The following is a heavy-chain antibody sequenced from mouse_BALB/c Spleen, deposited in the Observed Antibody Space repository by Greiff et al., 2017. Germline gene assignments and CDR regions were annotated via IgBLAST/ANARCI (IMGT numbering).Heavy chain of an antibody. CDR1: GFTFTDYY. J-gene: IGHJ4*01. Sequence: EVKLMESGGGLVQPGGSLRLSCAPSGFTFTDYYMSWVRQPPGKALEWLGFIRNKANGYTTEYSASVKGRFTISRDNSQSILYLQMNTLRAEDSATYYCARDVYYIYAMDYWGQGTSVTVSS. CDR3: ARDVYYIYAMDY. D-gene: IGHD1-1*01. V-gene: IGHV7-3*02. CDR2: IRNKANGYTT.